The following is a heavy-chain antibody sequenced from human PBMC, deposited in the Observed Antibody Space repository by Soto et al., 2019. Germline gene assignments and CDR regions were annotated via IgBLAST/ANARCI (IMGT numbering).Heavy chain of an antibody. CDR1: GFTFSSYS. CDR2: ISRSSSTT. J-gene: IGHJ1*01. CDR3: ARDSDYSDSSGYYPEYFQH. V-gene: IGHV3-48*02. D-gene: IGHD3-22*01. Sequence: EVQLVESGGGLVQPGGSLRLSCAASGFTFSSYSMNWVRQAPGKGLEWVSYISRSSSTTYYADSVKGRFTISRDNAKNSLYLQMNSLRDEDTAVYYCARDSDYSDSSGYYPEYFQHWGQGTLVTVSS.